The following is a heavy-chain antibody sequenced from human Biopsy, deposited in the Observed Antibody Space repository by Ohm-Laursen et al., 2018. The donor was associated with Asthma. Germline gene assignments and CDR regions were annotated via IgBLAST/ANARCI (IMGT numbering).Heavy chain of an antibody. J-gene: IGHJ2*01. V-gene: IGHV4-39*02. CDR2: IYYSGRT. D-gene: IGHD6-6*01. Sequence: PSQTLSLTCIVSGGAMSTSGSYWGWIRQSPGKGLEWIGGIYYSGRTYYNPSLESRVTISEDTSKNHFSLKVTSVTAADTAVYYCARAVSSSSYWYFDLWGRGDLVTVSS. CDR3: ARAVSSSSYWYFDL. CDR1: GGAMSTSGSY.